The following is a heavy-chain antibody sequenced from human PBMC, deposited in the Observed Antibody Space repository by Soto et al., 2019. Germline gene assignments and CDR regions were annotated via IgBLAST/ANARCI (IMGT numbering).Heavy chain of an antibody. Sequence: SETLSLTCTVSGGSISSYYWSWIRQPPGKGLEWIGYIYYSGSTNYNPSLKSRVTISVDTSKNQFSLKLSSVTAADTAVYYCARLPGIAAAGTSPYYYYYHMDVWGKGTTVTVSS. J-gene: IGHJ6*03. CDR3: ARLPGIAAAGTSPYYYYYHMDV. V-gene: IGHV4-59*01. CDR2: IYYSGST. D-gene: IGHD6-13*01. CDR1: GGSISSYY.